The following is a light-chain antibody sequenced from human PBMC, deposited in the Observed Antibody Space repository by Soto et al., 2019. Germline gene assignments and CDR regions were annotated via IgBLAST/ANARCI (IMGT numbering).Light chain of an antibody. J-gene: IGKJ1*01. V-gene: IGKV3-20*01. CDR3: QQYGNSPPWT. Sequence: EIVLTQSPATLSLSPGERSTLSCRASQSISTILASYQHKPGQAPRLVIYGASSRAPGIPDSFSGSGSATDFALPISRLQPPDLAAYYCQQYGNSPPWTFGHGTKVDIK. CDR1: QSISTI. CDR2: GAS.